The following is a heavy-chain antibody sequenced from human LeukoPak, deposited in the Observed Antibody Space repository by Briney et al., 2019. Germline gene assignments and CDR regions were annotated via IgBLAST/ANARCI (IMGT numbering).Heavy chain of an antibody. J-gene: IGHJ4*02. CDR3: ARQRLIVGATSINFDY. V-gene: IGHV4-39*01. CDR1: GGSISSSSYY. Sequence: SETLSLTCTVSGGSISSSSYYWGWIRQPPGKGLEWIGSIYYSGSTYYNPSLKSRVTISVDTSKNQFSLKLSSVTAADTAVYYRARQRLIVGATSINFDYWGQGTLVTVSS. D-gene: IGHD1-26*01. CDR2: IYYSGST.